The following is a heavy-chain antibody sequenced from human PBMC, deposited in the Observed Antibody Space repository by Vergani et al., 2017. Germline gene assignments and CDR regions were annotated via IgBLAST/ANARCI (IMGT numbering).Heavy chain of an antibody. CDR1: EYSFGNYW. CDR3: ARHTTYSDS. D-gene: IGHD1-1*01. J-gene: IGHJ4*02. V-gene: IGHV5-51*01. Sequence: EVELVQSGPEMRKPGESLKISCKGSEYSFGNYWIVWVRQMPGKGLEWMGIIYPADSDTRYRPSFQGQVTISADKSISTAFLQWDSLKASYTALYYCARHTTYSDSWGQGTLVTVSS. CDR2: IYPADSDT.